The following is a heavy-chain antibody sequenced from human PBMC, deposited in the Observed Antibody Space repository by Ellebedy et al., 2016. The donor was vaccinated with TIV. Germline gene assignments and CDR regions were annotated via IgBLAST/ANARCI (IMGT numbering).Heavy chain of an antibody. J-gene: IGHJ4*02. CDR1: GFTFSAYS. V-gene: IGHV3-23*01. CDR3: AKRTKVGDATRFLDS. CDR2: ISSTSSGT. D-gene: IGHD1-26*01. Sequence: GGSLRLSCAASGFTFSAYSMTWVRQAPGKGLEWVSTISSTSSGTYYADSVKGRFTISRDNSKNTLSLQMDSLRAEDTAVYYCAKRTKVGDATRFLDSWGQGTLVTVSS.